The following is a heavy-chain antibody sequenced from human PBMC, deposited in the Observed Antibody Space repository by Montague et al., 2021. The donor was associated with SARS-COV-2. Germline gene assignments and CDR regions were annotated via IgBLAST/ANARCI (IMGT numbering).Heavy chain of an antibody. Sequence: SETLSLTCTVSGGSISNYYWSWIRQPPGRGLEWFGYIYYSGSTDYSPSLKSRVTISLDTSKNQFSLKVTSVTAADTAVYYCARGGGYYNYGLDVWGPGTTVTVSS. CDR3: ARGGGYYNYGLDV. CDR2: IYYSGST. V-gene: IGHV4-59*01. D-gene: IGHD3-22*01. CDR1: GGSISNYY. J-gene: IGHJ6*02.